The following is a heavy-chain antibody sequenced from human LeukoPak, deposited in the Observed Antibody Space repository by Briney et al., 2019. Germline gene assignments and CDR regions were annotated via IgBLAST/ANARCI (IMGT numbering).Heavy chain of an antibody. Sequence: ETLSLTCAVYGGSFSGYYWSWVRQAPGKGLEWVSVIYSGGSTDYADSVKGRFTISRDNSKNTLYLQMNSLRAEDTAVYYCALQNDSSPFDYWGQGTLVTVSS. CDR2: IYSGGST. V-gene: IGHV3-53*01. D-gene: IGHD3-22*01. J-gene: IGHJ4*02. CDR1: GGSFSGYY. CDR3: ALQNDSSPFDY.